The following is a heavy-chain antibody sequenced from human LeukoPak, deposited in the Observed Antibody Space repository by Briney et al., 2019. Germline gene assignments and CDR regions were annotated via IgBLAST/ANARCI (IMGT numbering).Heavy chain of an antibody. CDR3: ARGGAFYDSSGYPN. CDR2: INPNSGGT. CDR1: GYTFTDYY. D-gene: IGHD3-22*01. J-gene: IGHJ4*02. Sequence: GASVKVSCKASGYTFTDYYMHWVRQAPGQGLEWMGWINPNSGGTNYAQKFQGRVTMTRDTSISTAYMELSRLRSDDTAVYYCARGGAFYDSSGYPNWGQGTLVTVSS. V-gene: IGHV1-2*02.